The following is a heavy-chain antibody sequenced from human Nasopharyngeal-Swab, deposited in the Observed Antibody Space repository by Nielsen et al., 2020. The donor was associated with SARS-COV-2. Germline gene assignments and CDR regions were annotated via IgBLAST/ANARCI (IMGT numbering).Heavy chain of an antibody. V-gene: IGHV3-9*01. Sequence: SLKISCAASGFTFDDYAMHWVRQAPGKGLEWVSGISWNSGSIGYADSVKGRFTISRDNAKNSLYLQMNSLRAEDTAVYYCARILRDMVNYWGQGTLVTVSS. CDR3: ARILRDMVNY. J-gene: IGHJ4*02. CDR2: ISWNSGSI. D-gene: IGHD5-18*01. CDR1: GFTFDDYA.